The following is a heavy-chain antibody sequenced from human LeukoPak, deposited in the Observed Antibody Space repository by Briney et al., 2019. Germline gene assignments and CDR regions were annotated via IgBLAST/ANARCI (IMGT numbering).Heavy chain of an antibody. D-gene: IGHD3-3*01. V-gene: IGHV4-39*01. CDR2: IYYSGST. J-gene: IGHJ5*02. Sequence: SETLSLTCTVSGGSISSSSYYWGWIRQPPGKGLEWIGSIYYSGSTYYNPSLKSRVTISVDTSKNQFSLKLSSVTAADTAVYYCARHAITIFGVVYNWFDPWGQGTLVTVSS. CDR1: GGSISSSSYY. CDR3: ARHAITIFGVVYNWFDP.